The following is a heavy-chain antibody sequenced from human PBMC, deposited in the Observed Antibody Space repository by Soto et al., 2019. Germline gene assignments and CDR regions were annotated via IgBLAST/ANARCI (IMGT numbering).Heavy chain of an antibody. CDR2: ISYDGSNK. D-gene: IGHD2-2*01. J-gene: IGHJ6*02. CDR1: GFTFSSYG. CDR3: AKSPEPAAMYYYYGMDV. V-gene: IGHV3-30*18. Sequence: GGSLRLSCAASGFTFSSYGMHWVRQAPGKGLEWVAVISYDGSNKYYADSVKGRFTISRDNSKNTLYLQMNSLRAEDTAVYYCAKSPEPAAMYYYYGMDVWGQGTTVTVSS.